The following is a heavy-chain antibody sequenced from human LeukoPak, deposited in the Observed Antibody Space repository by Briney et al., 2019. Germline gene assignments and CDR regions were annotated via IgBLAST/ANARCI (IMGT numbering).Heavy chain of an antibody. CDR2: ISAYNGNT. CDR3: ARRLGYCSSTSCYNNWFDP. D-gene: IGHD2-2*02. CDR1: GYTFTSYG. J-gene: IGHJ5*02. V-gene: IGHV1-18*04. Sequence: ASLKVSCKASGYTFTSYGISWVRQAPRQGLRRMGWISAYNGNTNYAQKLHGRVTMTTDTSTRTAYMELRRLRSDDTAVYYCARRLGYCSSTSCYNNWFDPWGQGTLVTVSS.